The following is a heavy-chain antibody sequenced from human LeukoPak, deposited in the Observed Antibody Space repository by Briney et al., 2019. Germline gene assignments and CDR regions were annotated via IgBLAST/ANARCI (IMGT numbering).Heavy chain of an antibody. V-gene: IGHV3-30*03. CDR2: ISYDGSNK. J-gene: IGHJ4*02. D-gene: IGHD2-21*02. CDR3: AREHQNGRADIVVVTAPIDY. Sequence: PGGSLRLSCAASVLTFSSYGMHWVRQAPGKGLEWVAVISYDGSNKYYADSVKVRFTISRDNSKNTLYLQMSSLRAEDTAVYYCAREHQNGRADIVVVTAPIDYWGQGPLVTVSS. CDR1: VLTFSSYG.